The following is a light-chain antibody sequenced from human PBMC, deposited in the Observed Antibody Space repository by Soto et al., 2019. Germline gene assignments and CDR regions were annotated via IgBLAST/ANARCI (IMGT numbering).Light chain of an antibody. V-gene: IGLV2-23*02. J-gene: IGLJ1*01. CDR2: EVT. Sequence: QSALTQPASVSGSPGQSITISCTGTNSDVGSYNLVSWYQQHPGKAPKLMIYEVTKRPSGVSSRFSGSKSGNTASLTVSGLQAEDEADYYCCSYAGTYTFFGSGTKLTVL. CDR1: NSDVGSYNL. CDR3: CSYAGTYTF.